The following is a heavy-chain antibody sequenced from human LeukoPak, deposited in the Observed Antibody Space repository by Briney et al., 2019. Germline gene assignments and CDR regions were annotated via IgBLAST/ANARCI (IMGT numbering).Heavy chain of an antibody. CDR1: GGSISSGGYY. D-gene: IGHD1-7*01. CDR2: ISGSGGST. V-gene: IGHV3-23*01. CDR3: AKELELTGFDY. Sequence: PSETLSLTCTVSGGSISSGGYYWSWVRQAPGKGLEWVSAISGSGGSTYYADSVKGRFTISRDNSKNTLYLQMNSLRAEDTAVYYCAKELELTGFDYWGQGTLVTVSS. J-gene: IGHJ4*02.